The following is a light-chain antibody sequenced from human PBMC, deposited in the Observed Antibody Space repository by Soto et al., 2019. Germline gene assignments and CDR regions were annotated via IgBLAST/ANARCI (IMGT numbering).Light chain of an antibody. V-gene: IGLV2-14*03. Sequence: QAALTQPPSVSGSPGQSITISCTGTSDDVGAYNLVSWYQQHPGQAPKVLIYKVSNRPSGVSNRFSGSKSGNTASLTISGLQAEDEAIYFCSSYPSNSRVFGTGTKVNV. CDR2: KVS. CDR3: SSYPSNSRV. CDR1: SDDVGAYNL. J-gene: IGLJ1*01.